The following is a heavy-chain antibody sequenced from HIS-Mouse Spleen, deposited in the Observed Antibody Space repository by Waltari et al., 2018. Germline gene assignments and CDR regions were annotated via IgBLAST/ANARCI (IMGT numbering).Heavy chain of an antibody. Sequence: QLQLQESGPGLVKPSETLSLTCTVSGGSIGSSSYYWGWIRQPPGKGLEWIGSIDYSGSTYYNPSLKSRVTISVDTSKNQFSLKLSSVTAADTAVYYCASISLWGGPVDIWGQGTMVTVSS. J-gene: IGHJ3*02. D-gene: IGHD3-10*01. V-gene: IGHV4-39*07. CDR3: ASISLWGGPVDI. CDR2: IDYSGST. CDR1: GGSIGSSSYY.